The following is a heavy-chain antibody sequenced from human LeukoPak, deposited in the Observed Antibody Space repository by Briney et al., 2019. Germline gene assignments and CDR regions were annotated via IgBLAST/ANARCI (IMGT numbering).Heavy chain of an antibody. V-gene: IGHV1-46*01. Sequence: ASVKVSCKASGYTFTSYYMHWVRQAPGQGLEWMGIINPSGGSTSYAQKFQGRVTMTRDTSTSTVYMELSSLRSEDTAVYYCARGTQLVRAVYYYGMDVWGQGTTVTVSS. D-gene: IGHD6-13*01. J-gene: IGHJ6*02. CDR1: GYTFTSYY. CDR2: INPSGGST. CDR3: ARGTQLVRAVYYYGMDV.